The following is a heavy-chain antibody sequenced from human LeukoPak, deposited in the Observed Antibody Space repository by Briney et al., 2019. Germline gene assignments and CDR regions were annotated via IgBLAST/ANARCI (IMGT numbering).Heavy chain of an antibody. J-gene: IGHJ6*03. CDR1: GFTFSDYT. CDR3: ARFAAGGSYYYYMDV. D-gene: IGHD6-25*01. V-gene: IGHV3-21*01. CDR2: ISSGGTYK. Sequence: GGSLRLSCAASGFTFSDYTMNWVRQAPGKGLEWVSSISSGGTYKYYADSVKGRFTISRDNAQNSLYLQMNSLRADDTAVYYCARFAAGGSYYYYMDVWGKGTTVTVSS.